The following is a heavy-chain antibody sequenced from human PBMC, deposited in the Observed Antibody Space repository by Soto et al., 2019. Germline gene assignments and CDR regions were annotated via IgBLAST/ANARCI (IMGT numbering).Heavy chain of an antibody. J-gene: IGHJ4*02. CDR1: GGSISSYY. Sequence: SETLSLTCTVSGGSISSYYWSWIRQPPGKGLEWIGYIYYSGSTNYNPSLKSRVTISVDTSKNQFSLKLSSVTAADTAVYYCARELAAAGTYFDYWGQGTLVTVSS. V-gene: IGHV4-59*01. CDR2: IYYSGST. CDR3: ARELAAAGTYFDY. D-gene: IGHD6-13*01.